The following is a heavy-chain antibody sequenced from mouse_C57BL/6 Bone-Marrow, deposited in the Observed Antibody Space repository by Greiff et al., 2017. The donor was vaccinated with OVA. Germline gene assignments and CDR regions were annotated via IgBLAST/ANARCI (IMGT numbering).Heavy chain of an antibody. D-gene: IGHD3-2*02. V-gene: IGHV1-78*01. CDR1: GYTFTDHT. Sequence: QVQLQQSDAELVKPGASVKISCKVSGYTFTDHTIHWMKQRPEQGLEWIGYIYPRDGSTKYNEKFKGKATLTADKSSSTAYLQLSSLTSEDTAVYYCTTGRNSSGPGFAYWGQGTLVTVSA. CDR3: TTGRNSSGPGFAY. CDR2: IYPRDGST. J-gene: IGHJ3*01.